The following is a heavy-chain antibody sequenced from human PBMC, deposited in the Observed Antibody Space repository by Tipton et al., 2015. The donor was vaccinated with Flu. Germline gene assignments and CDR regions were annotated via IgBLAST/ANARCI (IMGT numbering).Heavy chain of an antibody. D-gene: IGHD3-16*01. CDR3: ARDSPLIPGAFDI. Sequence: TLSLTCTVSGGSISRYYWSWFRQPPGKGLEYIGYTYYVGNTNYNPSLKSRVTISVDTSKNQFSLELNSVTAADTAVYYCARDSPLIPGAFDIWGQGTMVTDSS. CDR1: GGSISRYY. V-gene: IGHV4-59*01. J-gene: IGHJ3*02. CDR2: TYYVGNT.